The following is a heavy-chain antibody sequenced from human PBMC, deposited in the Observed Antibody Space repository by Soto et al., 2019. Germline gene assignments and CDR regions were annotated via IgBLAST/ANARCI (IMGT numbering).Heavy chain of an antibody. J-gene: IGHJ6*02. V-gene: IGHV1-69*06. CDR1: GGTFSSYA. CDR2: IIPIFGTA. CDR3: ARARYGSGSYYKDPYYYGMDV. Sequence: SVKVSCKASGGTFSSYAISWVRQAPGQGLEWMGGIIPIFGTANYAQKFQGRVTITADKSTSTAYMELSSLRSEDTAVYYCARARYGSGSYYKDPYYYGMDVWGQGTTVTVSS. D-gene: IGHD3-10*01.